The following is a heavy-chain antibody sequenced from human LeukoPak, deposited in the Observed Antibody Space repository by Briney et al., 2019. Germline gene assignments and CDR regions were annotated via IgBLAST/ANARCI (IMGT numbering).Heavy chain of an antibody. CDR1: GGSISSSNW. D-gene: IGHD6-13*01. CDR3: ARGGIAAAGVDY. CDR2: IYHSGST. J-gene: IGHJ4*02. Sequence: SETLSLTCAVSGGSISSSNWWSWVRQPPGKGLEWIGEIYHSGSTNYNPSLKSRVTISVDTSKNQFSLKLSSVTAADTAVYYCARGGIAAAGVDYWGQGTLVTVSS. V-gene: IGHV4-4*02.